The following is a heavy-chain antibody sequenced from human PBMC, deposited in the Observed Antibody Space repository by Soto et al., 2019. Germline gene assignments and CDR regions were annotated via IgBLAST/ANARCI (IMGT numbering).Heavy chain of an antibody. CDR2: ISGSGGST. D-gene: IGHD3-3*01. Sequence: PGGSLRLSCAASGFTFSSYAMSWVRQAPGKGLEWVSAISGSGGSTYYADSVKGRFTISRDNSKNTLYLQMNSLRAEDTAVYYCARGPYDFWSGYYTGLEIYFDYWGQGTLVTVS. V-gene: IGHV3-23*01. CDR3: ARGPYDFWSGYYTGLEIYFDY. J-gene: IGHJ4*02. CDR1: GFTFSSYA.